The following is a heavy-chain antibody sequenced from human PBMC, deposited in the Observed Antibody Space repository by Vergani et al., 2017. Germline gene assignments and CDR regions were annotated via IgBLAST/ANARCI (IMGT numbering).Heavy chain of an antibody. CDR2: IKHSGST. V-gene: IGHV4-34*01. CDR1: GGSFSGYY. J-gene: IGHJ3*02. Sequence: QVQLPQWGAGLLKPSETLSLTCAVYGGSFSGYYWSWIRQPPGKGLEWIGEIKHSGSTNYNPSLKSRVTISVDTSKNQFSLKLSSVTAADTAVYYCARRNAFDIWGQGTMVTVSS. CDR3: ARRNAFDI.